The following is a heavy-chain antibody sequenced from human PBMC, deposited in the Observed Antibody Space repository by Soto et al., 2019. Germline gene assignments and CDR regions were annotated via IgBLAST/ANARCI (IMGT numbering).Heavy chain of an antibody. CDR2: IIPIFGTA. D-gene: IGHD2-15*01. Sequence: QVQLVQSGAEVKKPGSSVKVSCKASGGTFSSYAISWVRQAPGQGLEWMGGIIPIFGTANYAQKFQGRVTITADESTSTAYMELSSLRSEDTAVYYCARPRDRYGSGGSCYSEWFDPWGQGTLVTVSS. J-gene: IGHJ5*02. V-gene: IGHV1-69*01. CDR3: ARPRDRYGSGGSCYSEWFDP. CDR1: GGTFSSYA.